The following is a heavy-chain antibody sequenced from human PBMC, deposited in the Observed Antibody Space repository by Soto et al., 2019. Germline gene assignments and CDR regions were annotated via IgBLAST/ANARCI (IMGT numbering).Heavy chain of an antibody. Sequence: PSETLSLTCTVSGGSISSYYWSWIRQPPGKGLEWIGYIYYSGSTNYNPSLKSRVTISVDTSKNQFSLKLSSVAAADTAVYYCASLSQWLGFDYWGQGTLVTVSS. D-gene: IGHD3-22*01. CDR3: ASLSQWLGFDY. J-gene: IGHJ4*02. CDR2: IYYSGST. CDR1: GGSISSYY. V-gene: IGHV4-59*01.